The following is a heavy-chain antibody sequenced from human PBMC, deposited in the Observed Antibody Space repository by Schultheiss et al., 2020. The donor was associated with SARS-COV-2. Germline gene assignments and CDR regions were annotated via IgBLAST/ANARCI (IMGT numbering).Heavy chain of an antibody. Sequence: GESLKISCVASAFTFSDYWMHWVRQAPGKGLVWVSRINSDGSSTRNADSVKGRFTISRDNSKNTLYLQMNSLRAEDTAVYYCAKESPLNYYDSSGSDYWGQGTLVTVSS. CDR3: AKESPLNYYDSSGSDY. D-gene: IGHD3-22*01. CDR1: AFTFSDYW. V-gene: IGHV3-74*01. J-gene: IGHJ4*02. CDR2: INSDGSST.